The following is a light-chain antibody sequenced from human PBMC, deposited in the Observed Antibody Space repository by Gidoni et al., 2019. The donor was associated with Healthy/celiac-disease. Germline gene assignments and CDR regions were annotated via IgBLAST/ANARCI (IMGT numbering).Light chain of an antibody. Sequence: SYVLPQPPSVSVAPGHTARITCGGTNIGSKSVHWYQQKQGQAPVLVVYDDSDRPSGIPERFSGSNSGNTATLTISRVEAGDEADYYCQVWDSSSDHWVFGGGTKLTV. J-gene: IGLJ3*02. CDR2: DDS. V-gene: IGLV3-21*02. CDR1: NIGSKS. CDR3: QVWDSSSDHWV.